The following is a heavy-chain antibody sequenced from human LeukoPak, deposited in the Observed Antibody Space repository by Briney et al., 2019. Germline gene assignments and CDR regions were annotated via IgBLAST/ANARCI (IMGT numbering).Heavy chain of an antibody. V-gene: IGHV3-7*01. Sequence: GESLRLSCAASGFTFSEFWMSWVRQAPGKGLEWLANIKEDGSKKYYVDSVKGRFTISRDNAKNSLFLQMNSLRNEDTAVYYCASMRVGATRYWGQGTLVTVSS. CDR3: ASMRVGATRY. CDR1: GFTFSEFW. D-gene: IGHD1-26*01. J-gene: IGHJ4*02. CDR2: IKEDGSKK.